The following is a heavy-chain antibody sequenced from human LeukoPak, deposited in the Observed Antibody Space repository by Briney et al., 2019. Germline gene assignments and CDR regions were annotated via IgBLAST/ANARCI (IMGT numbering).Heavy chain of an antibody. CDR1: GGSISSGDYY. CDR2: IYYSGST. J-gene: IGHJ3*02. V-gene: IGHV4-30-4*08. Sequence: PSETLSLTCTVSGGSISSGDYYWSWIRQPPGKGLEWIGYIYYSGSTYYNPSLKSRVTISVDTSKNQFSLKLSSVTAADTAVYYFARGPNPIYDILTGLIWGQGTMVTVSS. CDR3: ARGPNPIYDILTGLI. D-gene: IGHD3-9*01.